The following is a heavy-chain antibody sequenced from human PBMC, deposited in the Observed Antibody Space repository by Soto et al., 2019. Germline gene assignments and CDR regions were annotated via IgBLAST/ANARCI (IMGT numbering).Heavy chain of an antibody. CDR1: GYTFTSYG. J-gene: IGHJ4*02. Sequence: QVQLVQSGAEVKKPGASVKVSCKASGYTFTSYGISWVRQAPGQGLEWMGWISAYNGNTNYAQKLQGRVTMTTDTSTSTAYMELRSLRSDDTAVYYCARLWRYCSSTSCYISGDFDYWGQGTLVTVSS. CDR3: ARLWRYCSSTSCYISGDFDY. CDR2: ISAYNGNT. D-gene: IGHD2-2*01. V-gene: IGHV1-18*04.